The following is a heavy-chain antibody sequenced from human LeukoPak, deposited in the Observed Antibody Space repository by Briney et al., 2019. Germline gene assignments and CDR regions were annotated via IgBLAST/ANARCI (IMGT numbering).Heavy chain of an antibody. CDR3: ADGKWLQPNFDY. CDR2: IYYSGST. Sequence: PSETLSLTCTVSGGSLTTYYWSWIRQPPGKGLDWHGYIYYSGSTNYNPSLKSRVTVSVDTSRNQSSLKLSSVTAADTAVYYGADGKWLQPNFDYGGQGTLVTVSS. V-gene: IGHV4-59*01. D-gene: IGHD5-24*01. J-gene: IGHJ4*02. CDR1: GGSLTTYY.